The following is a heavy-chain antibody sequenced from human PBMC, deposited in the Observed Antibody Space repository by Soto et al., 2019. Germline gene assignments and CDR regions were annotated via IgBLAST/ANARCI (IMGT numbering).Heavy chain of an antibody. CDR1: GASINNYH. Sequence: QVQLQESGPGLLKPSETLSLTCTVSGASINNYHWTWIRQPPGKGLEWIAYIYYTGITNFNPSLKSRVTISMDTSKNQFSLNLRSVTAADTAVYFCATLRGLGVVSPYFDYWGQGLMVTVSS. CDR3: ATLRGLGVVSPYFDY. D-gene: IGHD3-10*01. V-gene: IGHV4-59*08. J-gene: IGHJ4*02. CDR2: IYYTGIT.